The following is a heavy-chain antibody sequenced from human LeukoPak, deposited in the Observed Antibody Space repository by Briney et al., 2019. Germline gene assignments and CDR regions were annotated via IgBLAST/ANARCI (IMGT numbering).Heavy chain of an antibody. V-gene: IGHV3-30*02. CDR2: IRYDGSNK. J-gene: IGHJ6*03. Sequence: PGGSLRLSCAASGFTFSSYGMHWVRQAPGKGLEWAAFIRYDGSNKYYADSVKGRFTISRDNSKNTLYLQMNSLRAEDTAVYYCAKDRKVRGVPAYYYMDVWGKGTTVTISS. CDR3: AKDRKVRGVPAYYYMDV. CDR1: GFTFSSYG. D-gene: IGHD3-10*01.